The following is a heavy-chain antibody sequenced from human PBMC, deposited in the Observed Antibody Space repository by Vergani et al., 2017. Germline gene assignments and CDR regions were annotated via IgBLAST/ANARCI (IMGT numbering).Heavy chain of an antibody. D-gene: IGHD6-13*01. J-gene: IGHJ4*02. CDR1: GFTFSSYE. V-gene: IGHV3-48*03. CDR3: ARSRYSSSWDDFDY. CDR2: ISSSGSTL. Sequence: EVQLVESGGGLVQPGGSLRLSCAASGFTFSSYEMNWVRQAPGKGLEWVSYISSSGSTLYYADSVKGRFTISRDNAKNSLYLQMNSLRAEDTAVYYCARSRYSSSWDDFDYWGQGTLVTVSS.